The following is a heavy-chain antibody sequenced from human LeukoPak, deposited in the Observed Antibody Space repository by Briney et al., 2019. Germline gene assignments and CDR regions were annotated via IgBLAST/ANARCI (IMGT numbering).Heavy chain of an antibody. J-gene: IGHJ4*02. CDR1: GFTFSSYA. CDR2: ISSSSSYI. Sequence: GGSLRLSCAASGFTFSSYAMSWVRQAPGKGLEWVSSISSSSSYIFYADSVKGRFTISRDNAKNSLYLQMDSLSAEDTAVYYCVREYSINHSLTPAFDYWGPGTLVTVSS. CDR3: VREYSINHSLTPAFDY. V-gene: IGHV3-21*01. D-gene: IGHD5-12*01.